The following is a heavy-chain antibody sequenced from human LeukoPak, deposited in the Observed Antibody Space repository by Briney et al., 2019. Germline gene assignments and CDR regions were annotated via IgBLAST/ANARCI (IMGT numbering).Heavy chain of an antibody. CDR1: GGSFSDFH. D-gene: IGHD6-19*01. Sequence: PSETLSLTCTVYGGSFSDFHWSWIRQPPGKGLEWIGYLYYSGSANYNPSLKSRVTISIDTSKNQFSLKLSSVTAADTAVYYCARAGSAWGFDCWGQGTLVTVSS. V-gene: IGHV4-59*01. CDR2: LYYSGSA. J-gene: IGHJ4*02. CDR3: ARAGSAWGFDC.